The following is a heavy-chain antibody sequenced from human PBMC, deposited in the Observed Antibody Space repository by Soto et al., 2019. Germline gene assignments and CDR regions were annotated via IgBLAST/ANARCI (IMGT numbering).Heavy chain of an antibody. CDR3: ARARGGLFDY. D-gene: IGHD3-16*01. CDR2: INHSGST. CDR1: GGSFSGYY. V-gene: IGHV4-34*01. Sequence: QVQLQQWGAGLLKPSETLSLTCAVYGGSFSGYYWSWIRQPPGKGLEWIGEINHSGSTNYNPSLKSRVTISVDTSKSQLSLKLISVTAAETAVYYCARARGGLFDYWGQGTLVTVSS. J-gene: IGHJ4*02.